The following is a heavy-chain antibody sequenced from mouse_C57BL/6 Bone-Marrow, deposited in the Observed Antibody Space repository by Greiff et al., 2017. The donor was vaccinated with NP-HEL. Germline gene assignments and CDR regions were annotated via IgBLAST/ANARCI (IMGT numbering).Heavy chain of an antibody. V-gene: IGHV1-26*01. Sequence: EVQLQQSGPELVKPGASVKISCKASGYTFTDYYMNWVKQSHGQRLEWIGDINPNNGGTSYNQKFKGKATLTVDKSSSTAYMVLRSLTSEDSAVYDCARSFYYDDDGGAWFAYWGQGTLVTVSA. D-gene: IGHD2-4*01. CDR2: INPNNGGT. CDR3: ARSFYYDDDGGAWFAY. J-gene: IGHJ3*01. CDR1: GYTFTDYY.